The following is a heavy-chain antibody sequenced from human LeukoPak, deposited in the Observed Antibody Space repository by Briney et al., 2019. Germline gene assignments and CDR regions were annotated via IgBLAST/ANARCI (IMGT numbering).Heavy chain of an antibody. CDR1: GYSFTNYW. CDR3: ARHSDILTGYYPDY. Sequence: GESLKISCKAPGYSFTNYWIGWVRQMPGKGLEWMGITYPGDSDTRYSPSFQGQVTISADKSIRIAYLQWSSLKASDTAIYYCARHSDILTGYYPDYWGQGTLVTVSS. J-gene: IGHJ4*02. V-gene: IGHV5-51*01. CDR2: TYPGDSDT. D-gene: IGHD3-9*01.